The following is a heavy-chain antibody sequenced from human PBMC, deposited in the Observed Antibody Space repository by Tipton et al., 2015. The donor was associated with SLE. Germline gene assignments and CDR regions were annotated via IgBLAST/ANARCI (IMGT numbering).Heavy chain of an antibody. D-gene: IGHD6-13*01. V-gene: IGHV1-2*02. J-gene: IGHJ4*02. Sequence: QVQLVQSGAEVKKPGASVNVSCKASGYTFTGYYIHWVRQAPGQGLEWVGWINPNSGGTNYAQKFQGRVTMTRGTSISTAYLDLSSLRSDDTAVYYCARGGEQLATGVCVYWGQGTLVTVSS. CDR2: INPNSGGT. CDR3: ARGGEQLATGVCVY. CDR1: GYTFTGYY.